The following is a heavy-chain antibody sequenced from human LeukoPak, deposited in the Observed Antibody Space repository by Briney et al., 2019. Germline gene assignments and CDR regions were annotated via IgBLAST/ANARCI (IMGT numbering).Heavy chain of an antibody. V-gene: IGHV3-48*01. Sequence: PGGSLRLSCAASGFTFSSYSMNWVRQAPGKGLEWVSYISSSSSTIYYADSVKGRFTISRDNSKNTLYLQMNSLRAEDTAVYYCAKDSVRVPHDAFDIWGQGTMVTVSS. CDR2: ISSSSSTI. CDR1: GFTFSSYS. CDR3: AKDSVRVPHDAFDI. D-gene: IGHD1-1*01. J-gene: IGHJ3*02.